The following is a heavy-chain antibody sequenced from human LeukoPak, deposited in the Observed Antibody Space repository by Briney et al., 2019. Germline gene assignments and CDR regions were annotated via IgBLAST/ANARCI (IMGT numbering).Heavy chain of an antibody. Sequence: GGSLRLSCAASGFTFSSYAMHWVRQAPGKGLEWVAVISYDGSNKYYADSVKGRFTISRDNSKNTLYLQMNSLRAEDTAVCYCARGYYYDSSGACFDYWGQGTLVTVSS. CDR3: ARGYYYDSSGACFDY. CDR2: ISYDGSNK. D-gene: IGHD3-22*01. CDR1: GFTFSSYA. J-gene: IGHJ4*02. V-gene: IGHV3-30*04.